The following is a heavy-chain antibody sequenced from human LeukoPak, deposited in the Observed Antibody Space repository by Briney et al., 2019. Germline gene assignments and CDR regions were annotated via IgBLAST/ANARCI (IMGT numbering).Heavy chain of an antibody. J-gene: IGHJ2*01. CDR2: IKQDGSEK. V-gene: IGHV3-7*03. CDR1: TFTFRNYW. D-gene: IGHD3-22*01. CDR3: AKEASIYYDSSGLRYFDL. Sequence: GGSLRLSCAASTFTFRNYWMSWVRQAPGKGLEWVANIKQDGSEKYYVDSVKGRFTISRDNAKNSLYLQMNSLRAEDTAMYYCAKEASIYYDSSGLRYFDLWGRGTLVTVSS.